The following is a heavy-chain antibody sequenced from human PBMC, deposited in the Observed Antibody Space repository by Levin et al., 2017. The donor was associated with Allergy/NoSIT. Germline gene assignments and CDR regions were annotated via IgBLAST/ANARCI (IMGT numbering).Heavy chain of an antibody. CDR3: ARELAARLSNKFYGMDV. Sequence: ASVKVSCKASGYTFTGYYMHWVRQAPGQGLEWMGWMNPNSGGTNYAQKFQGRVTMSWDTSISTAYMELTRLRSDDTAVYYCARELAARLSNKFYGMDVWGQGTTVTVSS. D-gene: IGHD6-6*01. CDR1: GYTFTGYY. V-gene: IGHV1-2*02. J-gene: IGHJ6*02. CDR2: MNPNSGGT.